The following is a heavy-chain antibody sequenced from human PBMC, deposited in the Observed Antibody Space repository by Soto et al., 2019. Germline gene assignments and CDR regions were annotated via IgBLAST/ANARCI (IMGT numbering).Heavy chain of an antibody. CDR2: ISGSGLTI. CDR1: GFIFSDYE. Sequence: GGSLRLSCAASGFIFSDYEINWVRQAPGKGLEWVSYISGSGLTIYYADSVKGRFTISRDNAKNSLYLQMNSLGVEDTAVYYCARGPYRNTYNWFDSWDQGTLVTGSS. V-gene: IGHV3-48*03. CDR3: ARGPYRNTYNWFDS. J-gene: IGHJ5*02. D-gene: IGHD5-12*01.